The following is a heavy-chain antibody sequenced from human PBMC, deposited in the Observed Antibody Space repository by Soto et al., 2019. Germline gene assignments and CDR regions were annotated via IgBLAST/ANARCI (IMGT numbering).Heavy chain of an antibody. CDR1: GFTFSSYG. V-gene: IGHV3-30*18. CDR3: AKARAFPDTATRFDP. CDR2: ISYDGSNK. D-gene: IGHD5-18*01. Sequence: PGGSLRLSCAASGFTFSSYGMHWVRQAPGKGLEWVAVISYDGSNKYYADSVKGRFTISRDNSKNTLYLQMNSLRAEDTAVYYCAKARAFPDTATRFDPWGQGT. J-gene: IGHJ5*02.